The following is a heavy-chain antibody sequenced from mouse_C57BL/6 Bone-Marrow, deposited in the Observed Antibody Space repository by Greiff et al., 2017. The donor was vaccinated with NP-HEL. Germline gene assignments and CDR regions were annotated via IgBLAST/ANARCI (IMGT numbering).Heavy chain of an antibody. J-gene: IGHJ2*01. V-gene: IGHV1-64*01. CDR2: IHPNSGST. D-gene: IGHD1-1*01. CDR1: GYTFTSYW. CDR3: ARPYYYGSFYYFDY. Sequence: QVQLQQPGAELVKPGASVKLSCKASGYTFTSYWMHWVKQRPGQGLEWMGMIHPNSGSTNYNEKFKSKATLTVDKSSSTAYMQLSSLTSEDSAVYYCARPYYYGSFYYFDYWGQGTTLTVSS.